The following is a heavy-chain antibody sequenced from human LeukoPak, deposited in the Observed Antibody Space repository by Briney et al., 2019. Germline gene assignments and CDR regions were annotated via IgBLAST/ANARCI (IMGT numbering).Heavy chain of an antibody. D-gene: IGHD3-10*01. V-gene: IGHV4-31*03. CDR2: IYYSGST. CDR3: AREGTYYYGSGSHYFDY. J-gene: IGHJ4*02. CDR1: GGSISSGGYY. Sequence: PSQTLSLTCTVSGGSISSGGYYWSWIRQHPGKGLEWIGYIYYSGSTYYNPSLKSRVTISVDTSKNQFSLKLSSVTAADTAVYYCAREGTYYYGSGSHYFDYWGQGTLVTVSS.